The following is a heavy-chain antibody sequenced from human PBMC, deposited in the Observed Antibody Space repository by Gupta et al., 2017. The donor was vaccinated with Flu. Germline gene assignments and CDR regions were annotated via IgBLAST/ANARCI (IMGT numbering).Heavy chain of an antibody. CDR1: GFTFRSYA. J-gene: IGHJ2*01. CDR3: ARDRRFLEWLLDWYFDL. Sequence: QVQLVESGGGVVQPGRSLRLSCAASGFTFRSYAMHGVRQAPGKGLEWVAVISYDGINKYYADAVKGRFTISRDNSKNTLYLQMNSLRAEDTAVYYCARDRRFLEWLLDWYFDLWGRGTLVTVSS. V-gene: IGHV3-30-3*01. CDR2: ISYDGINK. D-gene: IGHD3-3*01.